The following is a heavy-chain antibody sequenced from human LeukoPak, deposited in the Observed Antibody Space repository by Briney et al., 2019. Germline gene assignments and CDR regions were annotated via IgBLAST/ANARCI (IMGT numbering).Heavy chain of an antibody. CDR2: ISESGVST. D-gene: IGHD6-13*01. Sequence: PGGSLRLSCAASGFTFSSYAMSWVRQAPGKGLEWVSAISESGVSTYYADSVKGRFTVSRDNSDNTLYLQMNSLRAQDEAVNYCAKGIRRYPEPSSWSCFDYWGQGTLVTVSS. CDR1: GFTFSSYA. J-gene: IGHJ4*02. V-gene: IGHV3-23*01. CDR3: AKGIRRYPEPSSWSCFDY.